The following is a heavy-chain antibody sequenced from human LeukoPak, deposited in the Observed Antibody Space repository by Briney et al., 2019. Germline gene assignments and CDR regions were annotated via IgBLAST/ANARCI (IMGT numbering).Heavy chain of an antibody. D-gene: IGHD6-13*01. CDR3: AKVSSTLAAAGALSFDY. CDR2: VDPGDGEA. V-gene: IGHV1-69-2*01. CDR1: GYTFTDYF. J-gene: IGHJ4*02. Sequence: ASVKVSCKASGYTFTDYFIHWVQQAPGKRLEWMGHVDPGDGEAVYADRFQRRVTFTADTSTGTAYMDVSSLTSDDSAVYYCAKVSSTLAAAGALSFDYWGQGTLVIVSS.